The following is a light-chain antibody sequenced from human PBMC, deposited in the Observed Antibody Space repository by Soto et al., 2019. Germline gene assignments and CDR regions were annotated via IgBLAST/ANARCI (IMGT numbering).Light chain of an antibody. Sequence: DIQLTQSPSSVSASVGDRVTLTCRASQGISNWLAWYQQKPGKAPKLLISAASTLQGGVPSRFSGSVSGTDFTLTITSLQAEDFATYFCQQAYSLPVTFGQGTKLEIK. CDR3: QQAYSLPVT. J-gene: IGKJ2*01. CDR2: AAS. V-gene: IGKV1-12*01. CDR1: QGISNW.